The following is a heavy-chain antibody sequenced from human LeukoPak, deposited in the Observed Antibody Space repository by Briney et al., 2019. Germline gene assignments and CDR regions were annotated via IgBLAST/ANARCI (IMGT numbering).Heavy chain of an antibody. J-gene: IGHJ4*02. D-gene: IGHD1-14*01. CDR1: GFTFSSYT. CDR2: ISYDGSNK. CDR3: AKDGRIALDY. Sequence: GGSLRLSCEASGFTFSSYTLTWVRQAPGKGLEWVAVISYDGSNKYYADSVKGRFTISRDNSKNTLYLQMNSLRAEDTAVYYCAKDGRIALDYWGQGTLVTVSS. V-gene: IGHV3-30*18.